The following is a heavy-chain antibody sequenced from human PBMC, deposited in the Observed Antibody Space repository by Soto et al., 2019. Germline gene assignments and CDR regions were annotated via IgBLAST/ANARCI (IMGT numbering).Heavy chain of an antibody. J-gene: IGHJ6*03. D-gene: IGHD5-18*01. V-gene: IGHV3-23*01. CDR2: ISGSGGST. CDR3: AKDRPDTAVEDYYYYMDV. CDR1: GFTFSSYA. Sequence: GGSLRLSCAASGFTFSSYAMSWVRQAPGKGLEWVSAISGSGGSTYYADSVKGRFTISRDNSKNTLYLQMNSLRAEDTAVYYCAKDRPDTAVEDYYYYMDVWGKGTTVTVSS.